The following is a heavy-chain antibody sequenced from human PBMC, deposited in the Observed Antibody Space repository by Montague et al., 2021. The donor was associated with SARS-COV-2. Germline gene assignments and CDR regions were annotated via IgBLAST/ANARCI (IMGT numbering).Heavy chain of an antibody. D-gene: IGHD1-14*01. CDR3: ARAQPRTMDF. Sequence: SETLSLTCAVSGGSFSTYYWTWIRQPPNKELEWCGNVVLSGNINRNPSLKNRVSMLVDTYKNQFFLLLNSATPADTADYYCARAQPRTMDFWGQGTLVTVSS. V-gene: IGHV4-59*01. CDR2: VVLSGNI. J-gene: IGHJ4*02. CDR1: GGSFSTYY.